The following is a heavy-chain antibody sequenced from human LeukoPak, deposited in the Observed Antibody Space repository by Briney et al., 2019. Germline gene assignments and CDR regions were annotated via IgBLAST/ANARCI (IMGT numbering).Heavy chain of an antibody. D-gene: IGHD2-15*01. J-gene: IGHJ3*02. CDR3: ARAIYSTDAFDI. CDR2: IYYSGST. Sequence: SETLSLTCTVSGGSISSYYWSWIRQPPGKGLEWLGYIYYSGSTNYNPSLKSRVTISVDTSKNQCSLKLSSVPAADTAVYYCARAIYSTDAFDIWGQGTMVTVSS. CDR1: GGSISSYY. V-gene: IGHV4-59*08.